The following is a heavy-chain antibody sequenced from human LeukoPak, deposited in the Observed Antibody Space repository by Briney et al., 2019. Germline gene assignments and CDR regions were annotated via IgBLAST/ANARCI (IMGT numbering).Heavy chain of an antibody. Sequence: ASVKVSCKASGYTFTSYYMHWVRQAPGQGLEWMGIINPSGGSTSYAQKFQGRVTTTRDTSTSTVYMELSSLRSEDTAVYYCARDLILGSYTTKYGMDVWGQGTTVTVSS. D-gene: IGHD1-26*01. CDR2: INPSGGST. V-gene: IGHV1-46*01. CDR3: ARDLILGSYTTKYGMDV. CDR1: GYTFTSYY. J-gene: IGHJ6*02.